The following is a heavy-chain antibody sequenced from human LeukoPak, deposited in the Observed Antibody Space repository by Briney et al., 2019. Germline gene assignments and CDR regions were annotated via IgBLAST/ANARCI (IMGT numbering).Heavy chain of an antibody. V-gene: IGHV3-30-3*01. CDR1: GFTFSSYA. CDR3: ASARGSGNYYSPNDY. Sequence: GRSLRLSCAASGFTFSSYAMHWVRQAPGKGLEWVAVISYDGSNKYYADSVKGRFTIPRDNSKNTLHLQMNSLRPEDTAVYYCASARGSGNYYSPNDYWGQGTLVTVSS. J-gene: IGHJ4*02. CDR2: ISYDGSNK. D-gene: IGHD3-10*01.